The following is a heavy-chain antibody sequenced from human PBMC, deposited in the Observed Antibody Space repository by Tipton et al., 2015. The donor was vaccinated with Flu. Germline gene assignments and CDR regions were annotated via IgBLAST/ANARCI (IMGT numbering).Heavy chain of an antibody. J-gene: IGHJ4*02. V-gene: IGHV4-59*01. CDR3: ARGRIILVRGVIDYFDY. Sequence: TLSLTCTVSGDSISGSYYWGWIRQPPGKGLEWIGYIYYSGSTNYNPSHKSRVTISVDTSKNQFSLKLSSVTAADTAVYYCARGRIILVRGVIDYFDYWGQGTLVTVSS. CDR1: GDSISGSYY. D-gene: IGHD3-10*01. CDR2: IYYSGST.